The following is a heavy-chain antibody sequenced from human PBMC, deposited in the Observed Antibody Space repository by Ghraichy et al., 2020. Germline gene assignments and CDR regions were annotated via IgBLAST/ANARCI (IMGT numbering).Heavy chain of an antibody. J-gene: IGHJ4*02. CDR3: ARVGDLDTAMVSGSYFDY. CDR1: GFTFSSYS. V-gene: IGHV3-21*01. Sequence: GGSLRLSCAASGFTFSSYSMNWVRQAPGKGLEWVSSISSSSSYIYYADSVKGRFTISRDNAKNSLYLQMNSLRAEDTAVYYCARVGDLDTAMVSGSYFDYWGQGTLVTVSS. D-gene: IGHD5-18*01. CDR2: ISSSSSYI.